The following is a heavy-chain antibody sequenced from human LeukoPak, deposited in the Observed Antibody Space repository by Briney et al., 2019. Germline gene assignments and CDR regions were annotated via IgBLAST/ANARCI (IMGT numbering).Heavy chain of an antibody. D-gene: IGHD3-3*02. V-gene: IGHV3-23*01. Sequence: GGSLRLSCAASGFTVSSNYMSWVRQAPGKGLEWVSVISGSGGSTYYADSVKGRFTISRDNSKNTLYLQMNSLRAEDTAVYYCAKGPIFGVPRYYYYMDVWGKGTTVTVSS. J-gene: IGHJ6*03. CDR2: ISGSGGST. CDR1: GFTVSSNY. CDR3: AKGPIFGVPRYYYYMDV.